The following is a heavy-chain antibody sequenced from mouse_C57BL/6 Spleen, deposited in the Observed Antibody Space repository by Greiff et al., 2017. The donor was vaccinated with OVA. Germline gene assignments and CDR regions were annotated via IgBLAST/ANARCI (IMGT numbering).Heavy chain of an antibody. CDR3: ARALPGGYFDV. D-gene: IGHD1-2*01. CDR1: GFTFSDFY. V-gene: IGHV7-1*01. Sequence: EVQLVESGGGLVQSGRSLRLSCATSGFTFSDFYMEWVRQAPGKGLEWIAASRNKANDYTTEYSASVKGRFIVSRDTSQSILYLQMNALRAEDTAIYYCARALPGGYFDVWGTGTTVTVSS. CDR2: SRNKANDYTT. J-gene: IGHJ1*03.